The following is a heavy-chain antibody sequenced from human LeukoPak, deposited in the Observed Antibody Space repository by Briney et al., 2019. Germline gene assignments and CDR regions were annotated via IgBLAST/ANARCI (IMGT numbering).Heavy chain of an antibody. CDR3: ARDHNQYYYGSGVSGGWFDP. V-gene: IGHV4-61*02. Sequence: SETLSLTCTVSGGSISSGSDYWSWIRQSAGKGLEWIGRVYSSGSANYNPSLKSRLTMAVDTSKNQISLKLTSVTAADTAVYYCARDHNQYYYGSGVSGGWFDPWGQGTLVTVSS. J-gene: IGHJ5*02. D-gene: IGHD3-10*01. CDR1: GGSISSGSDY. CDR2: VYSSGSA.